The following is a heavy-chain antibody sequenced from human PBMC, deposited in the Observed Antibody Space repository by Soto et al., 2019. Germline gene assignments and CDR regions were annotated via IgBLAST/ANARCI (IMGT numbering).Heavy chain of an antibody. J-gene: IGHJ4*02. Sequence: EVQLLESGGGLVQPGGSLRLSCAASGFTFSSYAMSWVRQAPGKGLEWVSAISGSGGSTYYADSVKGRFTISRDNSKNTLYLQMNSLRAEDTAVYYCAKDQLGILTGCLKDSQDYWGQGTLVTVSS. CDR2: ISGSGGST. CDR3: AKDQLGILTGCLKDSQDY. V-gene: IGHV3-23*01. CDR1: GFTFSSYA. D-gene: IGHD3-9*01.